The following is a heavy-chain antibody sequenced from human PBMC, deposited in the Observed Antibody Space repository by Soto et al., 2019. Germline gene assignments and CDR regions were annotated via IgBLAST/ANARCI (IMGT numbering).Heavy chain of an antibody. V-gene: IGHV3-11*01. CDR1: GFTFSDYY. CDR3: ARDRRYCTQNCFYYYYGMDV. CDR2: ISSSGSTI. J-gene: IGHJ6*02. D-gene: IGHD2-8*01. Sequence: QVQLVESGGGLVKPGGSLRLSCAASGFTFSDYYMSWIRQAPGKGLEWVSYISSSGSTIYYADSVKGRFTISRDNAKNSLYLQMNSPRAEDTAVYYSARDRRYCTQNCFYYYYGMDVWGQGTTVTVSS.